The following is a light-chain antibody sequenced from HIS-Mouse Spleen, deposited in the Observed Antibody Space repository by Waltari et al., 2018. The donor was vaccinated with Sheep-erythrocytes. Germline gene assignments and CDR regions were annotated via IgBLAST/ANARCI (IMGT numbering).Light chain of an antibody. Sequence: QSALTQPASVSGSPGQSITISCTGTSSDVGSYNLVSWYQQHPGKAPKLRIYEGSKRPSAVSNRFSGSKPGNTASLRISGLQAEDEADYYCCSYAGSSTPWVFGGGTKLTVL. CDR2: EGS. V-gene: IGLV2-23*01. CDR3: CSYAGSSTPWV. J-gene: IGLJ3*02. CDR1: SSDVGSYNL.